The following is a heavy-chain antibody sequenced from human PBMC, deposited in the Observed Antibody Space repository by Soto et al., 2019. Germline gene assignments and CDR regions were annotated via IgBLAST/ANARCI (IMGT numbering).Heavy chain of an antibody. CDR1: GGSISSYY. V-gene: IGHV4-4*07. CDR3: ATSRGYYYDSSGFPMAFDI. J-gene: IGHJ3*02. CDR2: IYTSGST. D-gene: IGHD3-22*01. Sequence: SETLSLTCTVSGGSISSYYWSWIRQPAGKGLEWIGRIYTSGSTNYNPSLKSRVTMSVDTSKNQLSLKLSSVTAADTAVYYCATSRGYYYDSSGFPMAFDIWGQGTMVTVSS.